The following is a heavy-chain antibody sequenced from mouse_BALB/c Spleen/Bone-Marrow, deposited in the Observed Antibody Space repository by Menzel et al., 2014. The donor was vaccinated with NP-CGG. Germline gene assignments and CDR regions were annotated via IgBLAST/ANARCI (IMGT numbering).Heavy chain of an antibody. D-gene: IGHD4-1*01. CDR1: GFTFSTYG. Sequence: EVKLMESGGDLVKPGGSLKLSCAASGFTFSTYGMSWVRQTPDKRLEWVATISSGGGYTYYPDSVKGRFTISRDNANNTLYLQMSGLKSEDTAMYYCTRQRNWDHYAMDYWGQGTSVTVSS. CDR2: ISSGGGYT. CDR3: TRQRNWDHYAMDY. V-gene: IGHV5-6*01. J-gene: IGHJ4*01.